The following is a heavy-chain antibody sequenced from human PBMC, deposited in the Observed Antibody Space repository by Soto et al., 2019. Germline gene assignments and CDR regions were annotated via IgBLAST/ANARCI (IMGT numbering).Heavy chain of an antibody. V-gene: IGHV3-9*01. Sequence: EVQLVESGGGLVQPGRSLRLSCAASGFTFDDYAMHWVRQAPGQGLEWVSGISWNSGSIGYADSVKGRFTISRDNAKNALCLRMNSLRAEDTALYYCAKASGVMILSYFDYWGQGTLVTVSS. CDR2: ISWNSGSI. D-gene: IGHD3-16*01. CDR3: AKASGVMILSYFDY. CDR1: GFTFDDYA. J-gene: IGHJ4*02.